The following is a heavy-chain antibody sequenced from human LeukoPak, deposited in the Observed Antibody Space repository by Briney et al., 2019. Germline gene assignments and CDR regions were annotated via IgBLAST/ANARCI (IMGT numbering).Heavy chain of an antibody. Sequence: GGSLRLSCAASGFTFSSYWMSWVRQAPGKGLEWVANIKQDGSEKYYVDSVKGRFTIPRDNAKNSLYLQMNSLRAEDTAVYYCARDRGYCSGGSCYWGIYYYGMDVWGQGTTVTVSS. J-gene: IGHJ6*02. V-gene: IGHV3-7*01. CDR3: ARDRGYCSGGSCYWGIYYYGMDV. CDR2: IKQDGSEK. CDR1: GFTFSSYW. D-gene: IGHD2-15*01.